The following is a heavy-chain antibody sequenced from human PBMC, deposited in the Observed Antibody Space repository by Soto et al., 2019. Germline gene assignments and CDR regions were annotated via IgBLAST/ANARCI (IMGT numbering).Heavy chain of an antibody. CDR2: ISPYKGRT. D-gene: IGHD5-18*01. V-gene: IGHV1-18*01. J-gene: IGHJ6*02. CDR3: GRCRTDSYAMDV. Sequence: ASVKVSCKASGYSFTCYGIAWVRQVPGQGPEWMGWISPYKGRTNYAQSVKGRVVMTTDISTNTVYLELRSLRSDDSAIYYCGRCRTDSYAMDVWGQGTTVTVSS. CDR1: GYSFTCYG.